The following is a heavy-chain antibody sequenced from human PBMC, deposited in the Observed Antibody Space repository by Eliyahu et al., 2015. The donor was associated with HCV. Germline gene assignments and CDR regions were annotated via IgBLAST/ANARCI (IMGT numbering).Heavy chain of an antibody. V-gene: IGHV3-66*04. J-gene: IGHJ4*02. D-gene: IGHD3-10*01. CDR2: IYSGGSA. CDR3: ARHLMYPSRGADVS. Sequence: EVQLVXSGGGLVQPGGSLXLSCAAXXFTVNNDYMSWVRQAXRKGLEWVSSIYSGGSAYYTDSVKGRFTISRDNSKNTLYLQMNSLRAEDTAVYYCARHLMYPSRGADVSWGQGTLVTVSS. CDR1: XFTVNNDY.